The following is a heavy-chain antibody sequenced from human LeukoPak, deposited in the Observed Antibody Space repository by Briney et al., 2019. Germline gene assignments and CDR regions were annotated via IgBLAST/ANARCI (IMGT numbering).Heavy chain of an antibody. CDR1: GYSFTTYA. CDR2: INTNTGNP. J-gene: IGHJ4*02. D-gene: IGHD3-10*01. CDR3: ARVTMVRGVITVGY. Sequence: ASVQVSCKASGYSFTTYAVHWVRQAPGQGLTWMGWINTNTGNPTYAQGFTGRFVFSLDTSVSTAYLQISSLKAEDTAVYYCARVTMVRGVITVGYWGQGTLVTVSS. V-gene: IGHV7-4-1*02.